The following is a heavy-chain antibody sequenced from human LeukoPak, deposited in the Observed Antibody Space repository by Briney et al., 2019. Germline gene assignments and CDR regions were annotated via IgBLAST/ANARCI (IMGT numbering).Heavy chain of an antibody. D-gene: IGHD6-13*01. V-gene: IGHV3-11*01. Sequence: PGGSLRLSCAASGFTVSSNYMSWIRQAPGKGLEWVSYISSSGSTMYYADSVKGRFTISRDNAKNSLYLQMNSLRAEDTAVYYCAREKDGGSSWYGYLGNYWYFDLWGRGTLVTVSS. CDR2: ISSSGSTM. CDR1: GFTVSSNY. J-gene: IGHJ2*01. CDR3: AREKDGGSSWYGYLGNYWYFDL.